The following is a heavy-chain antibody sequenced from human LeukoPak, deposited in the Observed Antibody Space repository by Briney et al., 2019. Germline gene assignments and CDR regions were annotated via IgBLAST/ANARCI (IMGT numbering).Heavy chain of an antibody. CDR3: ARKYPDHWFDP. V-gene: IGHV4-30-4*01. J-gene: IGHJ5*02. CDR1: GGSISSGNYY. CDR2: IFYLGNT. D-gene: IGHD6-6*01. Sequence: PSETLSLTCTVSGGSISSGNYYWSWIRQPPGKGLEWIGYIFYLGNTYYTPSLKGRVTISVDTSKNQFSLKLSSVTAADTAVYYCARKYPDHWFDPWGQGTLVTVSS.